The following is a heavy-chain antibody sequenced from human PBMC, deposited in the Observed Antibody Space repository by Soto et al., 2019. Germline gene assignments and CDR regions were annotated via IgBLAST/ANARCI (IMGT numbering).Heavy chain of an antibody. J-gene: IGHJ6*02. Sequence: EVQLLESGGGLVQPGGSLRLSCAASGFTFSSYAMSWVRQAPGKGLEWVSGISGSASSTYYADSVKGRFSISRDNSKNTLYLQMNSLRDEDTAIYYCAKGSGNIRPYGMDVWGQGTTVTVSS. V-gene: IGHV3-23*01. CDR2: ISGSASST. CDR3: AKGSGNIRPYGMDV. CDR1: GFTFSSYA.